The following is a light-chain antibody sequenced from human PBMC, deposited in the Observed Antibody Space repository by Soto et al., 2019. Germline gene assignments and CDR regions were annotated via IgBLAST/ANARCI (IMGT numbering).Light chain of an antibody. Sequence: DIQMTQSTSTLSASVRDRVTITCRASQSISSWLAWYQQKPGKAPNLLIYKASSLESGVPSRFSGSVSGTEFTLTISSLQPDDFATYYCQQYNSYPLTFGGGTKVEIK. CDR2: KAS. CDR1: QSISSW. CDR3: QQYNSYPLT. J-gene: IGKJ4*01. V-gene: IGKV1-5*03.